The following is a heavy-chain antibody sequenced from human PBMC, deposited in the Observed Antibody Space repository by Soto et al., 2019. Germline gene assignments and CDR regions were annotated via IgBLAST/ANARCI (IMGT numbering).Heavy chain of an antibody. Sequence: QVQLVQSGAEVKKPGSSVKVSCKASGGTFSSYAISWVRQAPGQGLEWMGGIIHIFGTANYAQKFQGRVTITADESTSTAYMELSSMRSADTAVYYCARAQVTEFDFWSGYYFDYCGKGNLVTVSS. CDR3: ARAQVTEFDFWSGYYFDY. J-gene: IGHJ4*02. V-gene: IGHV1-69*01. CDR2: IIHIFGTA. D-gene: IGHD3-3*01. CDR1: GGTFSSYA.